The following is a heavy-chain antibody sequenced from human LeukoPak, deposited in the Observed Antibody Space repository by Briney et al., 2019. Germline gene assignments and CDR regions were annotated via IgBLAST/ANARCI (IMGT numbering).Heavy chain of an antibody. V-gene: IGHV1-2*02. J-gene: IGHJ3*02. D-gene: IGHD3-22*01. CDR1: GHTFTGYY. CDR3: ASKWVTYYYNSSYYHYPTDVFDI. Sequence: ASVKVSCKASGHTFTGYYMHWVRQAPGQGLEWMGWINANSGGTNYAQRFQGRVTMTRDTSISTAYMELSRLRSDDTAVYYCASKWVTYYYNSSYYHYPTDVFDIWGQGTMVTVSS. CDR2: INANSGGT.